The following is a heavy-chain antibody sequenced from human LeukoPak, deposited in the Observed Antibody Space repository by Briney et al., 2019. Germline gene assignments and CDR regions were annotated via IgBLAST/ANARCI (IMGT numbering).Heavy chain of an antibody. CDR3: ATDPPSSGYYTGFDY. J-gene: IGHJ4*02. V-gene: IGHV1-24*01. CDR2: FDPEDGET. CDR1: GYTLTELS. D-gene: IGHD3-22*01. Sequence: ASVKVSCKVSGYTLTELSMHWVRQAPGKGLEWMGGFDPEDGETIYAQKFPGRATMTEDTSTDTAYMELSSLRSEDTAVYYCATDPPSSGYYTGFDYWGQGTLVTVSS.